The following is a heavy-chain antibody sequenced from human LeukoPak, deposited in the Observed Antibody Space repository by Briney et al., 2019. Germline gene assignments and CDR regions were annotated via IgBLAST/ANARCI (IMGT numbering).Heavy chain of an antibody. V-gene: IGHV4-34*01. CDR3: ARVGAARAVAGTWSLDY. CDR2: INHSGST. CDR1: GGSFSGYY. D-gene: IGHD6-19*01. J-gene: IGHJ4*02. Sequence: SETLSLTCAVYGGSFSGYYWSWIRQPPGNGLEWIGEINHSGSTNYNPSLKSRVTISVDTSKNQFSLKLSSVTAADRAVYYCARVGAARAVAGTWSLDYWGQGTLVTVSS.